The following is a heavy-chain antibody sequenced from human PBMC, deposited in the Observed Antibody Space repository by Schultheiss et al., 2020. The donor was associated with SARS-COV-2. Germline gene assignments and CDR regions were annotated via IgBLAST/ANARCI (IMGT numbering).Heavy chain of an antibody. Sequence: SQTLSLTCTVSGGSISSGGYYWSWIRQHPGKGLEWIGYIYYSGSTSYNPSLKSRVTISVDTSKNQFSLKLTSVTAADTAVYYCARDYCSSTSCYGMDVWGKGTTVTVSS. J-gene: IGHJ6*04. CDR2: IYYSGST. D-gene: IGHD2-2*01. CDR1: GGSISSGGYY. V-gene: IGHV4-31*03. CDR3: ARDYCSSTSCYGMDV.